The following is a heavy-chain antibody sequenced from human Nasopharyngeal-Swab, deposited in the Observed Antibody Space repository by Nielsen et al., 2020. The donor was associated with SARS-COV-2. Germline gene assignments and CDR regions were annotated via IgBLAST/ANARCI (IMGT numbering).Heavy chain of an antibody. Sequence: GESLKISCAASGFTFSDYYMSWIRQAPGKGLEWVSYISSSGSTIYYADSVKGRFTISRDNAKNSLYLQMNSLRAEDTAVYYCARNYGDYDYYYHGMDVWGQGTTVTVSS. CDR3: ARNYGDYDYYYHGMDV. J-gene: IGHJ6*02. CDR2: ISSSGSTI. V-gene: IGHV3-11*01. D-gene: IGHD4-17*01. CDR1: GFTFSDYY.